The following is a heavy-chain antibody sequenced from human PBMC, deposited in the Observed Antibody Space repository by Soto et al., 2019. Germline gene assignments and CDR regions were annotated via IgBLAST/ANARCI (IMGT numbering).Heavy chain of an antibody. D-gene: IGHD5-18*01. J-gene: IGHJ1*01. CDR2: IIPIFGTA. CDR1: GGTFSSYA. Sequence: SVKVSCKASGGTFSSYAISWVQQAPGQGLEWMGGIIPIFGTANYAQKFQGRVTITADESTSTAYMELSSLRSEDTAVYYCARDRSMYGLKKRYSYGYQHWGQGTLVTVS. CDR3: ARDRSMYGLKKRYSYGYQH. V-gene: IGHV1-69*13.